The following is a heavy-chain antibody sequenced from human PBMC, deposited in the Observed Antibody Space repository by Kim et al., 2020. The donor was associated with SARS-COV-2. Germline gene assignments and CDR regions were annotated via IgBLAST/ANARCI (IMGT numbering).Heavy chain of an antibody. CDR3: ARAQGGFLEGLNIDY. V-gene: IGHV3-30*01. D-gene: IGHD3-3*01. J-gene: IGHJ4*02. Sequence: MKGRFTISRDHTKNTLYLQMNSLRAEDTAVYYCARAQGGFLEGLNIDYWGQGTLVTVSS.